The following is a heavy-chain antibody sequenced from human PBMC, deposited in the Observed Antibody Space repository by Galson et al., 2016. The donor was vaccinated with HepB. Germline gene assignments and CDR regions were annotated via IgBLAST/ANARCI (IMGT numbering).Heavy chain of an antibody. V-gene: IGHV3-48*02. CDR2: ISTSSSTI. CDR3: AKEATATTGAKTKRVWYFDL. CDR1: GFTFSTYS. Sequence: FLRHSCAASGFTFSTYSMDWVRQARGQGLEWISYISTSSSTIYYADSVKGRFTISRDDATNSLYLQMNSLRDEDTAVYYCAKEATATTGAKTKRVWYFDLWGRGTLVTVAS. D-gene: IGHD1-7*01. J-gene: IGHJ2*01.